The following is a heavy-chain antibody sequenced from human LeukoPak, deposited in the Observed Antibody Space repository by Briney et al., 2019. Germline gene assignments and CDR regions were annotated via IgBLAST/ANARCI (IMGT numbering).Heavy chain of an antibody. CDR1: GFSFSTYA. CDR3: AKEIAALGVPNFDS. CDR2: IKNSGDDT. Sequence: GSLRLSCAASGFSFSTYAMSWVRQAPGKGLEWVSGIKNSGDDTFYADSVKGRFTISRDNSKNTLYLQMSSLRVEDTAVYYCAKEIAALGVPNFDSWGPGILVTVSA. V-gene: IGHV3-23*01. J-gene: IGHJ4*02. D-gene: IGHD6-13*01.